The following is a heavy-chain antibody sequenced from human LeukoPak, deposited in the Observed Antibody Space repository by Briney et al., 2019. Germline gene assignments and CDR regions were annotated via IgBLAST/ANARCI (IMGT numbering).Heavy chain of an antibody. V-gene: IGHV5-51*01. CDR1: GYTFTNCW. CDR3: ARLGGYDILTGDAFNI. CDR2: IYPGDSDT. J-gene: IGHJ3*02. D-gene: IGHD3-9*01. Sequence: GESLKISCKVSGYTFTNCWIGWVRQMPGKGLEWMRIIYPGDSDTRYSPSFQGQVTISADKSISTAYLQWSSLKASDTAMYYCARLGGYDILTGDAFNIWGQGTMVTVSS.